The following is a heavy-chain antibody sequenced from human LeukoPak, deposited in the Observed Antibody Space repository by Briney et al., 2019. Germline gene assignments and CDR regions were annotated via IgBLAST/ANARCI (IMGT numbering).Heavy chain of an antibody. J-gene: IGHJ4*02. D-gene: IGHD2-2*02. CDR3: AKDLFGYCSSTSCYNGFDY. CDR1: GFTFSSYG. V-gene: IGHV3-30*02. Sequence: PGGSLRLSCAASGFTFSSYGMHWVRQAPGKGLEWVAFIRYDGSNKYYADSVKGRFTISRDNSKNTLYLQMNSLRAEDTAVYYYAKDLFGYCSSTSCYNGFDYWGQGTLVTVSS. CDR2: IRYDGSNK.